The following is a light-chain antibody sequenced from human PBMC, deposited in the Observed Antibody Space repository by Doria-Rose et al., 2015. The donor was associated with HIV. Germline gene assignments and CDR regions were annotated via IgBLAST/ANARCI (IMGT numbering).Light chain of an antibody. J-gene: IGKJ1*01. CDR3: HQYGSSWT. V-gene: IGKV3-20*01. CDR2: DGS. Sequence: EIVMTQSPGTLSLSPGERATLSCRASQRFSSTYLAWYEQKPGQAPSLLIYDGSTSATDIPDRFSASGPGTDFALTINRLEPEDFALYYCHQYGSSWTFGQGTKVEI. CDR1: QRFSSTY.